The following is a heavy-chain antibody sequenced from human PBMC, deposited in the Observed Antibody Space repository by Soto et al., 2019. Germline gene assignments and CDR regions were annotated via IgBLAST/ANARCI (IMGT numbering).Heavy chain of an antibody. V-gene: IGHV5-10-1*01. D-gene: IGHD2-21*02. J-gene: IGHJ6*02. Sequence: GESLKISCRCSGYSFTSYWISLVRQMPGKGLEWMGRIDPSDSYTNYSPSFQGHVTISADKSISTAYLQWSSLKASDTAMYYCARHDSTIVVVTAIYYYGMDVWGQGTTVTVSS. CDR2: IDPSDSYT. CDR1: GYSFTSYW. CDR3: ARHDSTIVVVTAIYYYGMDV.